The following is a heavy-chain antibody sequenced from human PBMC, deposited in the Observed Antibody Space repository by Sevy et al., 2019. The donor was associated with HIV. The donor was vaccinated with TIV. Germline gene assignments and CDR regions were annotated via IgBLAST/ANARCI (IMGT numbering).Heavy chain of an antibody. CDR2: IKQDGSVK. D-gene: IGHD2-8*01. V-gene: IGHV3-7*01. CDR3: ARQRGWICSHGVCSPYYSDF. CDR1: GFGFSGYW. J-gene: IGHJ4*01. Sequence: GGSLRLSCAASGFGFSGYWMTWVRQAPGKGLEWVANIKQDGSVKYYVDSVKGRFTISRDNAENTLYLHMGSLTVEDTAVYYCARQRGWICSHGVCSPYYSDFWGHGTLVTVSS.